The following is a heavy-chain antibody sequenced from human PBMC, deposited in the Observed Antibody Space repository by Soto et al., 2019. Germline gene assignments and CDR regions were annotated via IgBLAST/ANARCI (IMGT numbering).Heavy chain of an antibody. V-gene: IGHV1-18*01. J-gene: IGHJ5*02. CDR3: ARDKVTGYYYGSGSRYWFDP. CDR2: ISAYNGNT. D-gene: IGHD3-10*01. Sequence: VASVKVSCKASGYTFTSYGISWVRQAPGQGLEWMGWISAYNGNTNYAQKLQGRVTMTTDTSTSTAYMELRSLRSDDTAVYYCARDKVTGYYYGSGSRYWFDPWGQGTLVTVSS. CDR1: GYTFTSYG.